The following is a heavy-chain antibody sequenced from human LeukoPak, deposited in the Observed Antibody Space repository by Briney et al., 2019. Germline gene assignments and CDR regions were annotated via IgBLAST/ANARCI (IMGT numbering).Heavy chain of an antibody. V-gene: IGHV3-48*01. J-gene: IGHJ4*02. D-gene: IGHD3-10*01. CDR3: PRGIFYGSGSQSFAY. Sequence: PGGSLGLSCAASGFTFSYYSMSWIRQAPGKGLEWISYISGSSNTKHFADSVKGRFTISRDNAKESLYLQMDSLRAEDTAFYYCPRGIFYGSGSQSFAYWGQGTLVTVSS. CDR1: GFTFSYYS. CDR2: ISGSSNTK.